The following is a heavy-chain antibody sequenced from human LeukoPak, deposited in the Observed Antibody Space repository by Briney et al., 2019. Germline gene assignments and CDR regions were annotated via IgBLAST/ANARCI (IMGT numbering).Heavy chain of an antibody. CDR3: ARDSSGQGSYFDY. CDR1: GGSFSGYY. V-gene: IGHV4-34*01. D-gene: IGHD3-22*01. CDR2: INHSGST. J-gene: IGHJ4*02. Sequence: SETLSLTCAVYGGSFSGYYWSWIRQPPGKGLEWIGEINHSGSTNYNPSLKSRVTIPVDTSKNQFSLKLSSVTAADTAVYYCARDSSGQGSYFDYWGQGTLVTVSS.